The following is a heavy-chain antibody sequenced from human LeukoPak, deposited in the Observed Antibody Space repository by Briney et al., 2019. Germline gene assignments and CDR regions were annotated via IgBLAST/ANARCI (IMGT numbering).Heavy chain of an antibody. Sequence: PSETLSLTCGVSGGSISSTNWWCWVRQPPGQGLEGIGGISLSGLTNYNPSLKSRATMSLDKSKNPLSLNLTSVTAADTAVYYCSRESGAFSPFGYWGQGTLVTVSS. CDR3: SRESGAFSPFGY. CDR2: ISLSGLT. J-gene: IGHJ4*02. CDR1: GGSISSTNW. V-gene: IGHV4-4*02. D-gene: IGHD1-26*01.